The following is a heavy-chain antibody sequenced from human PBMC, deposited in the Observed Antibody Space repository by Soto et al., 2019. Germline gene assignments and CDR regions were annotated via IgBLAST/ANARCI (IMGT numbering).Heavy chain of an antibody. CDR1: GGSFSGYY. D-gene: IGHD3-3*01. Sequence: SETLSLTCAVYGGSFSGYYWSWIRQPPGKGLEWIGEINHSGSTNYNPSLKSRVTISVDTSKNQFSLKLSSVTAADTAVYYCARKLMYYDFWSGYGWFDPWGQGTLVTVYS. V-gene: IGHV4-34*01. CDR2: INHSGST. CDR3: ARKLMYYDFWSGYGWFDP. J-gene: IGHJ5*02.